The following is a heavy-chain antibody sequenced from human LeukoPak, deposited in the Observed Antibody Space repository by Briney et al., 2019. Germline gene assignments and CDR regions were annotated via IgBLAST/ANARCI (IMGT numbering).Heavy chain of an antibody. CDR2: IYTSGST. V-gene: IGHV4-4*07. J-gene: IGHJ4*02. CDR1: GGSISSYY. D-gene: IGHD3-22*01. Sequence: SETLSLTCTVSGGSISSYYWSWIRQPAGKGLEWIGRIYTSGSTNYNPSLKSRVTVSVDTSKNQFSLKLSSVTAADTAVYYCARDDDSSGYYYNWGQGTLVTVSS. CDR3: ARDDDSSGYYYN.